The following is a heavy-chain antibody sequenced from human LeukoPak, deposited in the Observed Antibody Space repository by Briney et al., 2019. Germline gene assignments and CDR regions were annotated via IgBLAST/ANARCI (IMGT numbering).Heavy chain of an antibody. J-gene: IGHJ4*02. CDR2: IYYSGST. D-gene: IGHD5-18*01. V-gene: IGHV4-61*01. Sequence: SETLSLTCTVSGGSVSSGSYYWSWIRQPPGKGLEWIGYIYYSGSTNYNPSLKSRVPISVDTSKNQFSLKLSSVTAADTAVYHCAREAMYSYGNNFDYWGQGTLVTVSS. CDR3: AREAMYSYGNNFDY. CDR1: GGSVSSGSYY.